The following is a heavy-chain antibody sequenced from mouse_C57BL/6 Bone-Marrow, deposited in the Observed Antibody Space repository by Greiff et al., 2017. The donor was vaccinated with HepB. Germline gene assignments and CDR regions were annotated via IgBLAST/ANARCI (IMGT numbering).Heavy chain of an antibody. CDR3: ARDHYGYAGRYYFDY. V-gene: IGHV14-2*01. J-gene: IGHJ2*01. Sequence: EVQLQESGAELVKPGASVKLSCTASGFNINDYYMHWVKQRPEQGLEWIGRIDPEDGETKYAPKFQGKATITADTSSNTAYLQLSSLTSEDTAVYYCARDHYGYAGRYYFDYWGQGTTLTVSS. CDR2: IDPEDGET. CDR1: GFNINDYY. D-gene: IGHD2-2*01.